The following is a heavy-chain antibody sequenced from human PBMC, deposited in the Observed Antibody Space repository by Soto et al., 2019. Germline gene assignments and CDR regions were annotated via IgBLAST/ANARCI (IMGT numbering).Heavy chain of an antibody. CDR1: GGTFSSYA. CDR2: IIPIFGTA. J-gene: IGHJ4*02. D-gene: IGHD3-22*01. CDR3: ASTRHRGGPLPYDSSGYYYRLLDY. V-gene: IGHV1-69*13. Sequence: ASVKVSCKASGGTFSSYAISWVRQAPGQGLEWMGGIIPIFGTANYAQKFQGRVTITADESTSTAYMELSSLRSEDTAVYYCASTRHRGGPLPYDSSGYYYRLLDYWGQGTLVTVSS.